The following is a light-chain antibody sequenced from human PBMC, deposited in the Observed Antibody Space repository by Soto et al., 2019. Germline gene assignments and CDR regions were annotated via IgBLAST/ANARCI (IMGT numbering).Light chain of an antibody. CDR1: QTISSW. CDR2: AAS. Sequence: DIQMTHLPSTLPGSVGARVTTTSRASQTISSWLAWYQQKPGKAPKLLIHAASSLQSGVPSRFSGSGSGTDFTLTISSLQPEDFATYYCQQSYSTPLTFGGGTKVDIK. CDR3: QQSYSTPLT. V-gene: IGKV1-39*01. J-gene: IGKJ4*01.